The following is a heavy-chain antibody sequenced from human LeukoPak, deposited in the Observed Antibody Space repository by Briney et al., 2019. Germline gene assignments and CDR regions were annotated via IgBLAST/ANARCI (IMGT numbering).Heavy chain of an antibody. J-gene: IGHJ3*02. CDR2: IRYDGSNK. Sequence: GGSLRLSCAASGFTFSSYGMHWVRQAPGKGLEWVAFIRYDGSNKYYADSVKGRFTISRDNSKNTLYLQMNSLRAEDTAVYYCARGFGGGEYDFWSGSPDAFDIWGQGTMVTVSS. D-gene: IGHD3-3*01. V-gene: IGHV3-30*02. CDR3: ARGFGGGEYDFWSGSPDAFDI. CDR1: GFTFSSYG.